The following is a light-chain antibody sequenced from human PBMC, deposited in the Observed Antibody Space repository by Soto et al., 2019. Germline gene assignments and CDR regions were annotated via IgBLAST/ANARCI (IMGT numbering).Light chain of an antibody. CDR1: TGDIGAFNY. CDR3: AAWDGSLKGYV. Sequence: QSALTQPPSASGSPGQSVTISCTGTTGDIGAFNYVSWYQQLPGTAPKLLIYRDNQRPSGVPDRFSGSKSGTSASLAISGLQSEDEADYYCAAWDGSLKGYVFGTGTKVTVL. V-gene: IGLV1-44*01. J-gene: IGLJ1*01. CDR2: RDN.